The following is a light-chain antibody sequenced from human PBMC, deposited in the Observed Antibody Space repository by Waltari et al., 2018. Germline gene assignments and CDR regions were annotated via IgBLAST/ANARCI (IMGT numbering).Light chain of an antibody. CDR2: EVN. J-gene: IGLJ1*01. Sequence: QSALTQPPSASGSAGQSVTISCTGSSRDIGGYTFVSCYQQHPGKVPKRIISEVNKRPSGVPDRFSGSKSGNTASLTVSGLQAEDEADYYCSSYAGTKNPYVFGTGTKVTVL. V-gene: IGLV2-8*01. CDR1: SRDIGGYTF. CDR3: SSYAGTKNPYV.